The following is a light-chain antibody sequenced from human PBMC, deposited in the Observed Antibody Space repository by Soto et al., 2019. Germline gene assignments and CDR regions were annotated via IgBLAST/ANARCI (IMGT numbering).Light chain of an antibody. J-gene: IGKJ3*01. CDR2: AAS. V-gene: IGKV1-39*01. CDR3: QQSYSTHLT. Sequence: DIQMTQSPSSLSASVGDRVTITCRASQSISSYLNWYQQKPGKAPKLLIYAASSLQSGVPSRFSGSGSGTDFTLTISSLQPEDFATYYCQQSYSTHLTCGPGTKVDIK. CDR1: QSISSY.